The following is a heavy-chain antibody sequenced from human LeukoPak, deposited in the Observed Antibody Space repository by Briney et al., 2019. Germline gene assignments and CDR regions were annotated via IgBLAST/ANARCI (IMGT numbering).Heavy chain of an antibody. V-gene: IGHV3-21*01. D-gene: IGHD2-21*02. CDR1: GFTFSSYS. J-gene: IGHJ4*02. CDR3: ARDGVDCGGDCYSDF. CDR2: ISSSRSYI. Sequence: GGSLRLSCAASGFTFSSYSMKWVRQAPGKGLEWVSSISSSRSYIYYADSVKGRFTISRDNAKNSLYLQMNSLRAEDTAVYYCARDGVDCGGDCYSDFWGQGTLVTVSS.